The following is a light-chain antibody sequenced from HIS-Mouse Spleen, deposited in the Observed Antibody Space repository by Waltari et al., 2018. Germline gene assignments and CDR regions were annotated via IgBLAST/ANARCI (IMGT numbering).Light chain of an antibody. V-gene: IGKV2-28*01. Sequence: IVITQSPLALPVTPGEPASISCRSTQSLLHSNGYNYLDWYLQKPGQAPQLLIYLGSNRASGVHDRFSGSGSGTDFTLKISRVEAEDVGVYYCMQALQTPSTFGGGTKVEIK. J-gene: IGKJ4*01. CDR1: QSLLHSNGYNY. CDR3: MQALQTPST. CDR2: LGS.